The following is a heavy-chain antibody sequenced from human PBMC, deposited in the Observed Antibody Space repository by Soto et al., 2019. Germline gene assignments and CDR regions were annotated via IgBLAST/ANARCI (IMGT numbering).Heavy chain of an antibody. Sequence: GGSLRLACAASGFTFNRHPLHWVRQAPGKGLEWVAVISHDGNNKYYADSVKGRFTISRDNSMNMLYLQMHGLRTEDTAIFYCARASGHIYATLHGPFDHWAQRALVTVSS. V-gene: IGHV3-30-3*01. CDR2: ISHDGNNK. J-gene: IGHJ4*02. CDR3: ARASGHIYATLHGPFDH. CDR1: GFTFNRHP. D-gene: IGHD2-8*01.